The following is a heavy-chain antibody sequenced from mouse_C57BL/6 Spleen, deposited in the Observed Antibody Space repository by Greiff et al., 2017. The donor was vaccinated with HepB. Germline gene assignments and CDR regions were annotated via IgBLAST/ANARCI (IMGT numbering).Heavy chain of an antibody. Sequence: EVQLVESGGDLVKPGGSLKLSCAASGFTFSSYGMSWVRQTPDKRLEWVATISSGGSYTYYPASVKGRFTISRDNAKNTLYLQMSSLKSEDTAMYYCARRWFDYWGQGTTLTVSS. J-gene: IGHJ2*01. CDR3: ARRWFDY. CDR1: GFTFSSYG. CDR2: ISSGGSYT. V-gene: IGHV5-6*01.